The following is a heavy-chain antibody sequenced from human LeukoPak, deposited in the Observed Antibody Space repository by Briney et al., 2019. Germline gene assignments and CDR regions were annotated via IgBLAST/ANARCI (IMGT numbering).Heavy chain of an antibody. CDR1: GGSFSGYY. CDR3: ARGRVVPAAILLGSSSRVCDY. J-gene: IGHJ4*02. CDR2: INHSGST. V-gene: IGHV4-34*01. Sequence: PSETLSLTCAVYGGSFSGYYWSWIRQPPGKGLEWIGEINHSGSTNYNPSLKSRVTISVDTSKNQFSLKLSSVTAADTAVYYCARGRVVPAAILLGSSSRVCDYWGQGTLVTVSS. D-gene: IGHD2-2*01.